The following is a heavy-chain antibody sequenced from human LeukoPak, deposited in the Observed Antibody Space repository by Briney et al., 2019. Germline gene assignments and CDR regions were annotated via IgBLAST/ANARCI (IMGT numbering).Heavy chain of an antibody. Sequence: SVKVSCKASGGTFSSYAISWVRQAPGQGLEWMGGIIPIFGTANYAQKFLGRVTITTDESTSTAYMELSSLRSEDTAVYYCARPVVPAAMGSWFDPWGQGTLVTVSS. J-gene: IGHJ5*02. CDR3: ARPVVPAAMGSWFDP. CDR1: GGTFSSYA. D-gene: IGHD2-2*01. CDR2: IIPIFGTA. V-gene: IGHV1-69*05.